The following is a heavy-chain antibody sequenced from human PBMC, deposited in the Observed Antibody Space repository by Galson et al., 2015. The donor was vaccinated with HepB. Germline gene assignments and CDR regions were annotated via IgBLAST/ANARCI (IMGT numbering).Heavy chain of an antibody. J-gene: IGHJ5*02. V-gene: IGHV3-48*01. D-gene: IGHD3-10*01. Sequence: SLRLSCAASGFTFSSYSMNWVRQAPGEGLEWVSYTSSSSGTIYYADSVKGRFTISRDNAKNSVYLQMNSLRVEDTAVYYCARDRDLFYYGSGLLLGFDPWGQGTLVTVSS. CDR1: GFTFSSYS. CDR2: TSSSSGTI. CDR3: ARDRDLFYYGSGLLLGFDP.